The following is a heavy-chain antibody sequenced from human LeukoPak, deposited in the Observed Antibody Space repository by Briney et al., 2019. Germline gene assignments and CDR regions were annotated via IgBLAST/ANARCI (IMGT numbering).Heavy chain of an antibody. CDR2: IYYSGST. J-gene: IGHJ5*02. Sequence: PSETLSLTCTVSGGSISSDYWSWIRQPPGKGLEWTGYIYYSGSTKYNPSLKSRVTISVDTSKSQFSLKLSSVTAADTAVYYCARVAAAAVWFDPWGQGTLVTVSS. CDR1: GGSISSDY. D-gene: IGHD6-13*01. V-gene: IGHV4-59*08. CDR3: ARVAAAAVWFDP.